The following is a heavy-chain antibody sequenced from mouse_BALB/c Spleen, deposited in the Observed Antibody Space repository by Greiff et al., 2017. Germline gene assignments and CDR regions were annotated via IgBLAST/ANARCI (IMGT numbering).Heavy chain of an antibody. V-gene: IGHV1-9*01. CDR3: ARTYYRYDESFDY. D-gene: IGHD2-14*01. CDR1: GYTFSSYW. Sequence: VKLMESGAELMKPGASVKISCKATGYTFSSYWIEWVKQRPGHGLEWIGEILPGSGSTNYNEKFKGKATFTADTSSNTAYMQLSSLTSEDSAVYYCARTYYRYDESFDYWGQGTTLTVSS. J-gene: IGHJ2*01. CDR2: ILPGSGST.